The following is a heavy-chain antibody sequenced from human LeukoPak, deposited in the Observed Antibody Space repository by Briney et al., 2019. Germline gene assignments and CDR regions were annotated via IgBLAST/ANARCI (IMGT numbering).Heavy chain of an antibody. D-gene: IGHD3-16*02. CDR3: ARLYRNYVWGSYRYTGWFDP. CDR2: IYYSGST. CDR1: GGSISSYY. Sequence: SETLSLTCTVSGGSISSYYWSWIRQPPGKGLEWIGYIYYSGSTNYNPSLKSRVTISVDTSKNQFSLKLSSVTAADTAVYYCARLYRNYVWGSYRYTGWFDPWGQGTLVTVSS. V-gene: IGHV4-59*01. J-gene: IGHJ5*02.